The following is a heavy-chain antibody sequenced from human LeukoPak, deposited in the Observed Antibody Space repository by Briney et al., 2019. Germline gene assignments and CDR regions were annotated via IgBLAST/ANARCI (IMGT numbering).Heavy chain of an antibody. V-gene: IGHV1-18*01. Sequence: GSSVKVSCKASGGSFSNFVLTWVRQAPGQGLEWMGWISAYNGNTNYAQKLQGRVAMTTDTSTSTAYMELRSLRSDDTAVYYCAREQIGVVVTPDAFDIWGQGTMVTVSS. CDR2: ISAYNGNT. CDR1: GGSFSNFV. J-gene: IGHJ3*02. CDR3: AREQIGVVVTPDAFDI. D-gene: IGHD3-22*01.